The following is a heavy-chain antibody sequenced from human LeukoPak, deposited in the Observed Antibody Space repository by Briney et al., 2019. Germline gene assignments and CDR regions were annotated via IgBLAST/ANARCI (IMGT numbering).Heavy chain of an antibody. V-gene: IGHV3-30*18. Sequence: WIRQSPGKGLEWVAVISYDGSNKYYADSVKGRFTISRDNSKNTLYLQMNSLRAEDTAVYYCAKEGNTAMVSYYYYYSMDVWGQGTTVTVSS. CDR2: ISYDGSNK. CDR3: AKEGNTAMVSYYYYYSMDV. J-gene: IGHJ6*02. D-gene: IGHD5-18*01.